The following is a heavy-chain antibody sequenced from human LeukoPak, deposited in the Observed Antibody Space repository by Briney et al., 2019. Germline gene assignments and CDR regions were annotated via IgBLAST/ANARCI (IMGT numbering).Heavy chain of an antibody. J-gene: IGHJ4*02. CDR1: GFPFSTYG. CDR2: LSGSGDKT. D-gene: IGHD7-27*01. CDR3: AKDLHWGLDY. V-gene: IGHV3-23*01. Sequence: GGSLRLSCAASGFPFSTYGMSWVRQAPGKGLEWVSALSGSGDKTFYIDSVKGRFTISRDNSKNTLYLQSNSLRAEDTAVYYCAKDLHWGLDYWGQGALVTVSS.